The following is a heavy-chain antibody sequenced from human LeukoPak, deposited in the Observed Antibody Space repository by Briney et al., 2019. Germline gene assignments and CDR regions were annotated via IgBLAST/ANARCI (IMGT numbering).Heavy chain of an antibody. CDR3: ARDLYSGSPDAFDI. CDR1: GFTFNKYA. J-gene: IGHJ3*02. D-gene: IGHD1-26*01. CDR2: VSYLGNDK. Sequence: GGSLRLSCAASGFTFNKYAMHWVRQAPGKGLEWVAVVSYLGNDKFYADSVKGRFTISRDNSKNTLYLQMNSLRAEDTAVYYCARDLYSGSPDAFDIWGQGTMVTVSS. V-gene: IGHV3-30-3*01.